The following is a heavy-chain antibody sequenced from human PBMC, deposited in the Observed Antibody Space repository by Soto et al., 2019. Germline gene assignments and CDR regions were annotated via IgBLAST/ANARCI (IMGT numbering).Heavy chain of an antibody. J-gene: IGHJ4*02. Sequence: SETLSLTCAVSGASISPDYWSWIRQPPGKGLEWIGYMYYSGSTKYNPSLKSRVTISVDTSKNQFSLKLSSVTAADTAVYYCARHTIRFPFDYWGQGTLVTVSS. CDR3: ARHTIRFPFDY. CDR1: GASISPDY. CDR2: MYYSGST. V-gene: IGHV4-59*08. D-gene: IGHD3-3*01.